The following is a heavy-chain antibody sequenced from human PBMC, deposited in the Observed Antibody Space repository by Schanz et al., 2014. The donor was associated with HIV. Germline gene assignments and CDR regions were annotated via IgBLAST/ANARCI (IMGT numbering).Heavy chain of an antibody. CDR3: VLPSAKIVGGLGEHYFDH. Sequence: QVQLVESGGDLVKPGGSLRLSCTASGFSFSDYHMSWIRQAPGKGLEWVSSLSGSGSNIYYADSVKGRFTISRDNGKNSLFLQMNSLRAEDTAVYCCVLPSAKIVGGLGEHYFDHWGQGTLVTVSS. V-gene: IGHV3-11*04. D-gene: IGHD1-26*01. J-gene: IGHJ5*02. CDR1: GFSFSDYH. CDR2: LSGSGSNI.